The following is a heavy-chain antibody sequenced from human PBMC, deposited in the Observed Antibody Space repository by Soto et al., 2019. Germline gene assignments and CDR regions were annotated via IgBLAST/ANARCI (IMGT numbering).Heavy chain of an antibody. V-gene: IGHV3-7*03. CDR3: VKSSGWIFDY. J-gene: IGHJ4*02. CDR1: GFTFNDYSW. D-gene: IGHD6-19*01. Sequence: EVLLAESGGGLVQPGGSLRLSCAASGFTFNDYSWMNWVRQAPGKGLEWVANIKKEGGEKNYADSVRGRFTISRDDTKNSVYLQMNSLRAEDTAVYFCVKSSGWIFDYWGQGGLVTVSS. CDR2: IKKEGGEK.